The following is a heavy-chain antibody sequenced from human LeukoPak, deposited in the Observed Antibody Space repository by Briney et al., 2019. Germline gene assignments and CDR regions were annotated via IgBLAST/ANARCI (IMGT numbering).Heavy chain of an antibody. V-gene: IGHV4-59*08. D-gene: IGHD3-22*01. CDR3: ARVTPYKTYYYDSSGFFDY. J-gene: IGHJ4*02. Sequence: PSEILSLTCTVSGGSISSYYWSWIRRPPGKGLEWIGYIYYSGSTNYNPSLKSRVTISVDTSKNQFSLKLSSVTAADTAVYYCARVTPYKTYYYDSSGFFDYWGQGTLVTVSS. CDR1: GGSISSYY. CDR2: IYYSGST.